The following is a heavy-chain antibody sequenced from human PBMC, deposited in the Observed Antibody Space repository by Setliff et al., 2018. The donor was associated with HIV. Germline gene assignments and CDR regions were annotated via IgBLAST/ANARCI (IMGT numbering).Heavy chain of an antibody. J-gene: IGHJ4*02. CDR1: GGTFGIYG. D-gene: IGHD2-2*01. CDR2: TIPMFGTA. V-gene: IGHV1-69*05. Sequence: SVKVSCKASGGTFGIYGISWVRQAPGQGLEWMGGTIPMFGTANYAQKFQGRVTITTDESTNTGYMELSSLRPEDTAVYYCARESACSSTSCSHYFDYWGRGTLVTVSS. CDR3: ARESACSSTSCSHYFDY.